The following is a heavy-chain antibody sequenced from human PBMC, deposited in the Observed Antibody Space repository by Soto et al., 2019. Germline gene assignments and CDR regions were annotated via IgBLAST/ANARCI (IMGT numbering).Heavy chain of an antibody. Sequence: EVQLVESGGGLVKPGGSLRLSCAASGFSFSNAWMSWVRQAPRKGLEWVGRIKSKTDGGTTDYAAPVKGRFTISRDDLKNTLYLQMNSLKTEDTAVYYYSTDNLPIEWDYYYYYMDVWGKGTTVTVSS. V-gene: IGHV3-15*01. CDR2: IKSKTDGGTT. D-gene: IGHD1-26*01. CDR3: STDNLPIEWDYYYYYMDV. J-gene: IGHJ6*03. CDR1: GFSFSNAW.